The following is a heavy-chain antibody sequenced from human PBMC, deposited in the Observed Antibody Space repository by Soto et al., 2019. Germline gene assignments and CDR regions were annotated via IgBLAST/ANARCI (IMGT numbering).Heavy chain of an antibody. CDR1: GYSFTDYY. Sequence: QVQLVQSGAEVRKPGASVKVSCKASGYSFTDYYIHWVRQAPGQGLEWLGWINPNTGVTHFAQKFQGWVTMTRDKSISTAYMELNRLTSDDTAVYYCVRSPGDFRYGLDVWGQGTTVTVSS. CDR3: VRSPGDFRYGLDV. CDR2: INPNTGVT. J-gene: IGHJ6*02. V-gene: IGHV1-2*04. D-gene: IGHD2-21*02.